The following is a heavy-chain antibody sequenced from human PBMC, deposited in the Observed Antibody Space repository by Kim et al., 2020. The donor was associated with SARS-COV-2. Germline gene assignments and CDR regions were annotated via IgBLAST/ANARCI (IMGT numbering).Heavy chain of an antibody. D-gene: IGHD3-22*01. Sequence: GGSLRLSCAASGFTFSDHYMTWIRQAPGKGLEWVSYISSSGSLTNYADSVKGRFAISRDNAKSSLYLQMHSLRVEDTAIYYCARQTFYYDSIGYPPTEIDAFDIWGQGTRVTVSS. CDR2: ISSSGSLT. V-gene: IGHV3-11*06. CDR1: GFTFSDHY. J-gene: IGHJ3*02. CDR3: ARQTFYYDSIGYPPTEIDAFDI.